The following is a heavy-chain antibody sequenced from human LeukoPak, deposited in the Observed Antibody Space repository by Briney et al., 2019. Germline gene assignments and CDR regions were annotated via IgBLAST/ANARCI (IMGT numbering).Heavy chain of an antibody. J-gene: IGHJ3*01. CDR3: ARDGGYSYGTLNAFDF. Sequence: SETLSLTCAVYDGSFSGYYWSWIRQPPGKGLEWIGEINHSGNTNYNPSLKSRVTISVDTSKNQFSLKLSSVTAADTAVYYCARDGGYSYGTLNAFDFWGQGTMVTVSS. D-gene: IGHD5-18*01. V-gene: IGHV4-34*01. CDR1: DGSFSGYY. CDR2: INHSGNT.